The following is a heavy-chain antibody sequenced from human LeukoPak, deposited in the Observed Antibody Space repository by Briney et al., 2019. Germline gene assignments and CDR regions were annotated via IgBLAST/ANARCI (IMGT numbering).Heavy chain of an antibody. CDR3: ARDPTTVVTLLSDY. Sequence: GGSLRLSCAASGFTFSSYSMNWVRQAPGKGLEWVSYISSSSSYIYYADSVKGRFTIYRDNAKNSLYLQMNRLRAEDTAVYYCARDPTTVVTLLSDYWGQGTLVTVSS. J-gene: IGHJ4*02. CDR2: ISSSSSYI. V-gene: IGHV3-21*01. CDR1: GFTFSSYS. D-gene: IGHD4-23*01.